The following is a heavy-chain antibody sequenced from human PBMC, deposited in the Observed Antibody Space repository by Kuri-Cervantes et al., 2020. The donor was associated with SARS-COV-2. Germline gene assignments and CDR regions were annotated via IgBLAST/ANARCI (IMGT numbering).Heavy chain of an antibody. V-gene: IGHV4-61*02. J-gene: IGHJ4*02. CDR2: FYTTERI. Sequence: LRLSCTVSGASISNGSYYWSWIRQPAGKGLEWIGRFYTTERINYNPSLKSRVSIPVDTSKNQFSLRLTSVTAADTAVYYCARDVVHTYGWRAFDYWGQGSLVTVSS. CDR1: GASISNGSYY. CDR3: ARDVVHTYGWRAFDY. D-gene: IGHD5-18*01.